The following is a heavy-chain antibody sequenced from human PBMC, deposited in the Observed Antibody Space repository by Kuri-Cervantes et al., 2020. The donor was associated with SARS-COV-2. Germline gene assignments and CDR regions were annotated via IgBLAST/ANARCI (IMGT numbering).Heavy chain of an antibody. V-gene: IGHV3-30-3*01. Sequence: LSLTCAGSGFSFSNYAMHWVRHAPGKGLEWVAAISYDGTKRYYADSVEGRFTISRDASRTTLYLQMNSLRAEDTAVYYCARAPDGLDVWGQGTTVTVSS. CDR2: ISYDGTKR. J-gene: IGHJ6*02. CDR1: GFSFSNYA. CDR3: ARAPDGLDV. D-gene: IGHD1-14*01.